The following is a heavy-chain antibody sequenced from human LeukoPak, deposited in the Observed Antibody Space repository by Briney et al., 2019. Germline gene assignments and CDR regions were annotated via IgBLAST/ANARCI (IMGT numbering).Heavy chain of an antibody. Sequence: SEALSLTCSVSGGSISRYYWSWSRQPPGEGLEGVGYIYYRGSTNYNPSLNSRVTIALDSSQNQFCLKLSPVTAADTAVYYCASSPDGYDAFDMWGQGTMVTVSS. D-gene: IGHD5-18*01. V-gene: IGHV4-59*08. CDR2: IYYRGST. CDR3: ASSPDGYDAFDM. J-gene: IGHJ3*02. CDR1: GGSISRYY.